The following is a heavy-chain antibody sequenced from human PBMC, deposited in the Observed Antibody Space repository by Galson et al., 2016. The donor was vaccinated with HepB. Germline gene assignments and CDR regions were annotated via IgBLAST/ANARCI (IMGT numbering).Heavy chain of an antibody. V-gene: IGHV1-69*13. CDR2: IIPMFGTP. J-gene: IGHJ4*02. CDR3: ASHTRGQYDSGRYEFNY. Sequence: SVKVSCKASGYTFTSYRILWVRQAPGQSLEWMGGIIPMFGTPNHAQKFRGRVTITADESTSTAYMELSSLRSQDTAVYFCASHTRGQYDSGRYEFNYWGQGTLVTVSS. CDR1: GYTFTSYR. D-gene: IGHD3-10*01.